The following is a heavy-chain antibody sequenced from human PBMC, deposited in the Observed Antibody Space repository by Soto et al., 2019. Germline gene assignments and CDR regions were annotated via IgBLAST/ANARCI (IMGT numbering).Heavy chain of an antibody. D-gene: IGHD1-26*01. J-gene: IGHJ6*02. CDR3: ARDRWELIYYYGMDV. V-gene: IGHV3-7*03. CDR1: GFTFSSYW. CDR2: IKQDGSEK. Sequence: PGGSLRLSCAASGFTFSSYWMSWVRQAPGKGLEWVANIKQDGSEKYYVDSVKGRFTISRDNAKNSLYLQMNSLRAEDTAVYYCARDRWELIYYYGMDVWGQGTTVTVSS.